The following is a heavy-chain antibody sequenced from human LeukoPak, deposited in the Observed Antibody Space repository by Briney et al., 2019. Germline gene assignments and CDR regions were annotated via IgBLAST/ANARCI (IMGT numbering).Heavy chain of an antibody. CDR3: ASQDASIYSESSTSPTYSD. Sequence: EASVKVSCKASGYTFTSYDINWVRQAPGQGLEWMGRIIPIFDSAHYAQRFQGRITITTDESSTTAYMTLSSLTSDDTAVYYCASQDASIYSESSTSPTYSDWGQGTLVTVSS. V-gene: IGHV1-69*05. D-gene: IGHD3-22*01. J-gene: IGHJ4*02. CDR2: IIPIFDSA. CDR1: GYTFTSYD.